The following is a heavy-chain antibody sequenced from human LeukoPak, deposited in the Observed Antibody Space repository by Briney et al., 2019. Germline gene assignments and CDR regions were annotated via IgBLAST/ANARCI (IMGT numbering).Heavy chain of an antibody. D-gene: IGHD1-20*01. CDR1: GFALSSYS. V-gene: IGHV3-48*01. Sequence: GGSLRLSRADSGFALSSYSMNTVRQAPGRGLEWISYISSGGRTIYYADSVEGRFTISRDSGKNSLYLLLNSLRADDTAVYFCVRESITGHRDFDYWGQGTLITVSS. CDR3: VRESITGHRDFDY. CDR2: ISSGGRTI. J-gene: IGHJ4*02.